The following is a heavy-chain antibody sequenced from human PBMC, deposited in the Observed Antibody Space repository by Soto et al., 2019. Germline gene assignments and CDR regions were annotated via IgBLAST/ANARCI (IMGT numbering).Heavy chain of an antibody. CDR2: ISAYNGDT. D-gene: IGHD2-15*01. Sequence: QVQLVQSGGEVKKPGASVKVSCKTSGYTFTNYGITWVLQAPGQGLKWMGWISAYNGDTNYAQKFQGRVIMTTDTSTTTDYMELRSLRSDDTAVYYCARGPAGGLRGGVAYWGQGTLVTVSS. CDR1: GYTFTNYG. V-gene: IGHV1-18*04. J-gene: IGHJ4*02. CDR3: ARGPAGGLRGGVAY.